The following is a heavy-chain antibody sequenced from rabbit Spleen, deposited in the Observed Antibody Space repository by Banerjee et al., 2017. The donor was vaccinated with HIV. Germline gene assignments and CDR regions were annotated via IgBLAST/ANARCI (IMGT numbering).Heavy chain of an antibody. CDR2: IAGSSSGFT. V-gene: IGHV1S40*01. Sequence: QSLEESGGGLVKPGASLTLTCKASGVSFSFSSYMCWVRQAPGKGLEWISCIAGSSSGFTYSATWAKGRFTCSKTSSTTVTLQMTSLTVADTATYFCARDTGSSFSSYGMDLWGPGTLVTVS. CDR3: ARDTGSSFSSYGMDL. J-gene: IGHJ6*01. CDR1: GVSFSFSSY. D-gene: IGHD8-1*01.